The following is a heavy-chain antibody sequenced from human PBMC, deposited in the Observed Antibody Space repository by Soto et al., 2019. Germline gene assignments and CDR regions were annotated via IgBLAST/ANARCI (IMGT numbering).Heavy chain of an antibody. Sequence: SVKVSCKASGGTFSTFGISWVRQAPGQGLEWMGGIIPFFGTARYSQKFEDRITITADESTNTVYMDLRSLTSEDTAIYYCAKSAPMDAGDKYYYDLWGQGDLVTVS. V-gene: IGHV1-69*13. CDR1: GGTFSTFG. D-gene: IGHD4-17*01. J-gene: IGHJ4*02. CDR3: AKSAPMDAGDKYYYDL. CDR2: IIPFFGTA.